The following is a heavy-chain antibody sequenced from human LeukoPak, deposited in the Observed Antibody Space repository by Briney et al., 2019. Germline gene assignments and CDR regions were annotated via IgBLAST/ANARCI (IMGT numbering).Heavy chain of an antibody. CDR3: ARSYFRDARGGFDY. V-gene: IGHV1-46*01. CDR2: INPNDGRT. CDR1: GYTFFDFY. J-gene: IGHJ4*02. D-gene: IGHD2-8*01. Sequence: ASVKVSCKASGYTFFDFYLHWVRQASGQGLEWMGIINPNDGRTTDAQKFQGRVSMTSDTSTTTGYMELSGLRSDDTAVYYCARSYFRDARGGFDYWGQGTLVTVSS.